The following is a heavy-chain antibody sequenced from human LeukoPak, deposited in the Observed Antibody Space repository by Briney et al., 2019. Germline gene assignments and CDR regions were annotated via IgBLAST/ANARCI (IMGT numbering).Heavy chain of an antibody. V-gene: IGHV3-49*04. J-gene: IGHJ4*02. CDR2: IRSKAYGGTT. CDR3: TMLKVAMVRGVTYLTEFDH. D-gene: IGHD3-10*01. CDR1: GFTFGDYA. Sequence: GGSLRLSCTASGFTFGDYAMSWVRQAPGKGLEWVGFIRSKAYGGTTEYAASVKGRFTISRDDSKSIAYLQMNSLKTEDTAVYYCTMLKVAMVRGVTYLTEFDHWGQGTLVTVSS.